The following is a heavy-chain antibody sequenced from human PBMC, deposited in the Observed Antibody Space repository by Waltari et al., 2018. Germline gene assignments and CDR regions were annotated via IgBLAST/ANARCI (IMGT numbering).Heavy chain of an antibody. V-gene: IGHV1-69*01. D-gene: IGHD2-8*02. CDR1: GGTFSSYA. Sequence: QVQLVQSGAEVKKPGSSVKVSCKASGGTFSSYATRWVRPAPGQGLEWMGGIIPIFGTANYAQKFQGRVTITADESTSTAYMELSSLRSEDTAVYYCASFWWGVSYYGMDVWGQGTTVTVSS. J-gene: IGHJ6*02. CDR3: ASFWWGVSYYGMDV. CDR2: IIPIFGTA.